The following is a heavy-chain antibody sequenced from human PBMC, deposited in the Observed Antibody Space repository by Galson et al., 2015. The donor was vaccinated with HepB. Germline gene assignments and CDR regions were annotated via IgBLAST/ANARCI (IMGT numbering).Heavy chain of an antibody. J-gene: IGHJ4*02. V-gene: IGHV2-5*02. CDR1: GFSLTTNGVG. CDR2: IYWDDDR. D-gene: IGHD2-2*01. CDR3: AHWHPYCDTTTCYATEFDY. Sequence: PALVKPTQTLTLTCTFSGFSLTTNGVGVGWIRQPPGKALEWLALIYWDDDRRYSPSLKTRLTITKDTSKNQVALTLTNMDPVDTATYYCAHWHPYCDTTTCYATEFDYWGQGTLVTVSS.